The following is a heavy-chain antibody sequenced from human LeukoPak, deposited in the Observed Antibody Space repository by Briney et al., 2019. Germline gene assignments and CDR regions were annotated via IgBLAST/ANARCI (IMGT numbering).Heavy chain of an antibody. Sequence: SETLSLTCTVSGGSISSGSYDWYWIRQPAGKGLEWIGHIYTSGSTDYNPSLKSRVTISVATSKSQFSLKLTSVTAADTAIYYCTKGRGIWGQGTLVTVSS. V-gene: IGHV4-61*09. J-gene: IGHJ4*02. CDR3: TKGRGI. CDR2: IYTSGST. D-gene: IGHD3-10*01. CDR1: GGSISSGSYD.